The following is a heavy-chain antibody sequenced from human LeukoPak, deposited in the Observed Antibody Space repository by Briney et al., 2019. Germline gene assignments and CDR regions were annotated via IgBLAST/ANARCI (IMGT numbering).Heavy chain of an antibody. D-gene: IGHD5-12*01. J-gene: IGHJ4*02. CDR2: INPANGNT. CDR3: ARDGYDADGYLDY. Sequence: ASVKVSCKASGFPFRSYVMHWLRQAPGQSLEWIGWINPANGNTKYSRNFQGRVTITRDTSASVVYMELSNLRYEDTAVYYCARDGYDADGYLDYWGQGALVPVSS. CDR1: GFPFRSYV. V-gene: IGHV1-3*01.